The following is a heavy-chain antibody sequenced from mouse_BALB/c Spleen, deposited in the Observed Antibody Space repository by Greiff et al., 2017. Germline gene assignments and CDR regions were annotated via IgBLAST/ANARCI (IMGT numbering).Heavy chain of an antibody. Sequence: EESGPGLVKPSQSLSLTCSVTGYSITSGYYWNWIRQFPGNKLEWMGYISYDGSNNYNPSLKNRISITRDTSKNQFFLKLNSVTTEDTATYYCARGEIGVAWFAYWGQGTLVTVSA. CDR3: ARGEIGVAWFAY. J-gene: IGHJ3*01. CDR1: GYSITSGYY. CDR2: ISYDGSN. V-gene: IGHV3-6*02.